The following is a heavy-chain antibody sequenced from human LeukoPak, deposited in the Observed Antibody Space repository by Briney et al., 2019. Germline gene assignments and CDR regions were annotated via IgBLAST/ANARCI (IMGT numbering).Heavy chain of an antibody. CDR2: VHHSGTT. D-gene: IGHD1-1*01. V-gene: IGHV4-59*01. Sequence: PSETLSPLRSVSGGSIRSDYGSWLRQPPGKGLEWIGYVHHSGTTNYHPSLESRVTISLDTSKNQFSLRLTSVTAADTGVYYCATAGDWNDLPYWGQGGLVTDSS. CDR3: ATAGDWNDLPY. J-gene: IGHJ4*02. CDR1: GGSIRSDY.